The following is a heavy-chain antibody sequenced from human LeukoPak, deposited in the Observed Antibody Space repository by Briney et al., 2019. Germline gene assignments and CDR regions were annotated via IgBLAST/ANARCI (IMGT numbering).Heavy chain of an antibody. J-gene: IGHJ6*02. V-gene: IGHV3-33*06. CDR2: IWFDGSNK. CDR3: AKAVAATGHYYFGMDV. D-gene: IGHD6-19*01. Sequence: WGSLRLSCTASGFTFSSYGMHWVRQAPGKGLEWVAVIWFDGSNKCYADSVKGRLTISRDNSKSTLYLQMNSLRAEDTAVYYCAKAVAATGHYYFGMDVWGQGTTVTVSS. CDR1: GFTFSSYG.